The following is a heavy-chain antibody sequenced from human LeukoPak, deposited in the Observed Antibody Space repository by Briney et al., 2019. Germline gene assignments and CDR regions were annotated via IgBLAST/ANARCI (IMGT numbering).Heavy chain of an antibody. CDR2: IYYSGST. CDR3: ARLRLRTIFGVPQVPVGY. D-gene: IGHD3-3*01. V-gene: IGHV4-31*03. J-gene: IGHJ4*02. CDR1: GGSISSGGYY. Sequence: PSETLSLTCTVSGGSISSGGYYWSWIRQHPGKGLEWIGYIYYSGSTYYNPSLKSRVTISVDTSKNQFSLKLSSVTAADTAVYYCARLRLRTIFGVPQVPVGYWGQGTLVTVSS.